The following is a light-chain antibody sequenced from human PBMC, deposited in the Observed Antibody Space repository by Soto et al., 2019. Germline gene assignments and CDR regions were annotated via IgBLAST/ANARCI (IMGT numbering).Light chain of an antibody. J-gene: IGLJ1*01. CDR1: SSDVGGYNY. CDR3: SSYTSSSSLV. V-gene: IGLV2-14*01. CDR2: EVS. Sequence: QSALTQPASVSGSPRQSITISCTGTSSDVGGYNYVSRYQQHPGKAPKLMIYEVSHRPSGVSNRFSGSKSGNTASLTISGLQAEDEADYYCSSYTSSSSLVFGTGTKLTVL.